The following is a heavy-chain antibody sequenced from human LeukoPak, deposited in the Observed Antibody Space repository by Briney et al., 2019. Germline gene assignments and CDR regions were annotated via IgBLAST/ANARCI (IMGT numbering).Heavy chain of an antibody. D-gene: IGHD2/OR15-2a*01. V-gene: IGHV3-30*02. CDR2: IRNDGTNK. CDR3: AKSLRSGYYITREFDY. J-gene: IGHJ4*02. CDR1: GFTFSSYG. Sequence: GGSLRLSCVASGFTFSSYGMHWVRQAPGKGLEWVSFIRNDGTNKYYADSVKGRLTISRDNSKSTLYQQMNSLRAEDTAVYFCAKSLRSGYYITREFDYWGQGTLVTVPS.